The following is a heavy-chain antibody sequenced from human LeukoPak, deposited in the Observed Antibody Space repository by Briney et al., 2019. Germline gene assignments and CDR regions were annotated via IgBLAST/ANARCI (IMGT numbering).Heavy chain of an antibody. CDR1: GYKFTNYW. J-gene: IGHJ6*02. CDR2: IYPGDSET. V-gene: IGHV5-51*01. CDR3: ARVKGPYYGMDV. Sequence: GESLKISCKASGYKFTNYWIGWVRQMPGKGLEWMTIIYPGDSETRYSPSFQGQVTISADKSIGTMYLQWSSLKASDTAMYYCARVKGPYYGMDVWGQGTTVTVSS.